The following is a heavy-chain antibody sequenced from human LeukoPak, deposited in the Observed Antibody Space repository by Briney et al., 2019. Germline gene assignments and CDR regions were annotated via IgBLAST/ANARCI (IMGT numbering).Heavy chain of an antibody. D-gene: IGHD1-1*01. CDR3: AILQTWDY. Sequence: GGSLRLSCAASGFTFTSYAMSWVRQSPGKGLEWVSAISGSGGSTYYADSVKGRFTISRDNSKNTLYLQMNSMRAEDTAVYYCAILQTWDYWGQGTLVTVSS. J-gene: IGHJ4*02. CDR1: GFTFTSYA. V-gene: IGHV3-23*01. CDR2: ISGSGGST.